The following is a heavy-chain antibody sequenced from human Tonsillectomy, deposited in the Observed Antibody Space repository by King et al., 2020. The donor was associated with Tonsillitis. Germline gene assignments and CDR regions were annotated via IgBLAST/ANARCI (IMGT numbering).Heavy chain of an antibody. V-gene: IGHV3-23*04. CDR2: ISGSGGTT. D-gene: IGHD3/OR15-3a*01. J-gene: IGHJ6*02. Sequence: VQLVESGGGLVQPGGSLRLSCAASGITFSSYAMSWVRQAPGKGLEWVSAISGSGGTTFYADSVKGRFTISRDNSKNTLFLQMSSLRAEDTAVYYCAKGGLAIYYQYGLDVWGQGTTVTVS. CDR3: AKGGLAIYYQYGLDV. CDR1: GITFSSYA.